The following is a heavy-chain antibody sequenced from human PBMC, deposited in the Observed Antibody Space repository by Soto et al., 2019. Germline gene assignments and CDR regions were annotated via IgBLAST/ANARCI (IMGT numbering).Heavy chain of an antibody. Sequence: EVQLVESGGGLVKPGGSLRLSCAASGFTFNRFTMNWFRQAPGKGLEWVSSIDATHVYTVYAASVQGGFIVSRDNTQDSFYLQMSSLRPEDTAVYYGARSLVGAAPESWGQGTLVTVSS. V-gene: IGHV3-21*02. CDR3: ARSLVGAAPES. D-gene: IGHD1-26*01. J-gene: IGHJ5*02. CDR2: IDATHVYT. CDR1: GFTFNRFT.